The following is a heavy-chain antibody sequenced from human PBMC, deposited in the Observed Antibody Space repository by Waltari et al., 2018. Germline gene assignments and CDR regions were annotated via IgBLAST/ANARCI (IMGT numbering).Heavy chain of an antibody. D-gene: IGHD4-17*01. CDR1: GGSISTNYN. CDR3: GRIDFGDEGGDFQY. J-gene: IGHJ1*01. V-gene: IGHV4-39*01. Sequence: QLQLQESGPGLVKPSETLSLTCTVSGGSISTNYNWGWIRQPPGKGLEWMGNMHSRGSTFYNPSLERRVTITLEKWKNQFSLRLSSVGAADTAVYFCGRIDFGDEGGDFQYWGQGTLVTVSS. CDR2: MHSRGST.